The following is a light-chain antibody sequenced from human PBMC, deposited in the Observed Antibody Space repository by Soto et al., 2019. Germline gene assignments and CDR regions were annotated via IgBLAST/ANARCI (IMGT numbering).Light chain of an antibody. Sequence: DIPMTQSPSSVSASVGDRVTITCRASQGISNWLAWYQQQPGKAPTLLIYAASSLQSGVTSRFSGGGSGTHFTLIISSLQPEDFAAYYCQQTNTFLPLTFGGGTRVESK. CDR1: QGISNW. CDR3: QQTNTFLPLT. J-gene: IGKJ4*01. V-gene: IGKV1-12*01. CDR2: AAS.